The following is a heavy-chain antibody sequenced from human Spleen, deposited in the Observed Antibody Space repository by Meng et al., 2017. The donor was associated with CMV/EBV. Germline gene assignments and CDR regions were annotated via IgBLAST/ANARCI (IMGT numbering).Heavy chain of an antibody. CDR2: IYYSGST. Sequence: LPCPVSGDSISNYYWSWIRQPPGKGLEWIGYIYYSGSTNYNPSLKSRVSISVDTSKNQFSLKLSSVTAADTAVYYCARVPSGDWYFDLWGRGTLVTVSS. CDR1: GDSISNYY. V-gene: IGHV4-59*01. J-gene: IGHJ2*01. CDR3: ARVPSGDWYFDL.